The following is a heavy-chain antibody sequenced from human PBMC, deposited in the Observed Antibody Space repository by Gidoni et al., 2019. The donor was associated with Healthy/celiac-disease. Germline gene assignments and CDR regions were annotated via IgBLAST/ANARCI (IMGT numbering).Heavy chain of an antibody. D-gene: IGHD6-19*01. Sequence: QVTLKESGPVLVKPTETLTLTCTVSGFSLSNARMGVSWIRQPPGKALEWLAHIFSNDEKSYSTSLKSRLTISKDTSKSQVVLTMTNMDPVDTATYYCARILAVAGLPPFRVSGGMDVWGQGTTVTVSS. CDR2: IFSNDEK. J-gene: IGHJ6*02. CDR1: GFSLSNARMG. CDR3: ARILAVAGLPPFRVSGGMDV. V-gene: IGHV2-26*01.